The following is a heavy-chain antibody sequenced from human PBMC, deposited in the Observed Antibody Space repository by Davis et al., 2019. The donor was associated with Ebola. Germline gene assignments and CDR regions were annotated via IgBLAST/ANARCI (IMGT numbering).Heavy chain of an antibody. V-gene: IGHV5-10-1*01. D-gene: IGHD6-13*01. CDR3: ARQTVAAWSYFDY. CDR2: IDPSDSYT. Sequence: GESLKISCKSSGYIFTSYWISWVRQMPGKGLEWMGRIDPSDSYTNYSPSFQGHVTISADKSISTAYLQWSSLKASDTAMYYCARQTVAAWSYFDYWGQGTLVTVSS. J-gene: IGHJ4*02. CDR1: GYIFTSYW.